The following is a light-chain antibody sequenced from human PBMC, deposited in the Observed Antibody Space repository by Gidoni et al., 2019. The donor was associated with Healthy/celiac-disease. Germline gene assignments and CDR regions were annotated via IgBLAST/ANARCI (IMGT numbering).Light chain of an antibody. CDR1: QSVLYSSNNKNY. V-gene: IGKV4-1*01. CDR2: WAS. CDR3: QQYYSTPRT. J-gene: IGKJ3*01. Sequence: VMTQSPDSLAVSLGERATINCKSSQSVLYSSNNKNYLAWYQQKPGQPPKLLIYWASTRESGVPDRFSGSGSGTDFTLTISSLQAEDVAVYYCQQYYSTPRTFGPGTKVDIK.